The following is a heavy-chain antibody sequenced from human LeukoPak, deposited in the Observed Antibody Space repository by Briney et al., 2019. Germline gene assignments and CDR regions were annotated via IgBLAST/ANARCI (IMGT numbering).Heavy chain of an antibody. V-gene: IGHV1-18*01. J-gene: IGHJ4*02. D-gene: IGHD3-16*02. CDR1: GYTFTSYG. Sequence: ASVKVSCKASGYTFTSYGISWVRQAPGQGLEWMGWISAYNGNTNYAQKLQGRVTMTTDTSTSTAYMELRSLRSDDTAVYYCARDSLITFGGVIVFTFDYWGQGTLVIVSS. CDR2: ISAYNGNT. CDR3: ARDSLITFGGVIVFTFDY.